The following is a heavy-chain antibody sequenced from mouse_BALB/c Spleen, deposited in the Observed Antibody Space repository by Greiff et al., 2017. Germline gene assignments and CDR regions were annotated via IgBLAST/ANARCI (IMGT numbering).Heavy chain of an antibody. CDR1: GYTFTSYY. CDR2: INPSNGGT. J-gene: IGHJ3*01. V-gene: IGHV1S81*02. D-gene: IGHD1-1*01. Sequence: QVQLQQPGAELVKPGASVKLSCKASGYTFTSYYMYWVKQRPGQGLEWIGGINPSNGGTNFNEKFKSKATLTVDKSSSTAYMQLSSLTSEDSAVYYCTRSGDYYGSSYWFAYWGQGTLVTVSA. CDR3: TRSGDYYGSSYWFAY.